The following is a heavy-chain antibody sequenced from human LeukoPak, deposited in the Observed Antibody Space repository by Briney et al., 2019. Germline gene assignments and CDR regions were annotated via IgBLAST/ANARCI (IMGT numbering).Heavy chain of an antibody. CDR1: GYSISSGYY. CDR2: IYHSGST. J-gene: IGHJ4*02. Sequence: HPSETLSLTCAVSGYSISSGYYWGWIRQPPGQGLEWIGSIYHSGSTYYNPSLKSRVTISVDTSKNQFSLKLSSVTAADTAVYYCARSEYVDYCDYWGQGTLVTVSS. V-gene: IGHV4-38-2*01. D-gene: IGHD6-6*01. CDR3: ARSEYVDYCDY.